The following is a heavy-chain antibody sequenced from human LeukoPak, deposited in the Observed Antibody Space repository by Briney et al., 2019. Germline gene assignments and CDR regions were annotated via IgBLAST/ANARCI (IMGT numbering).Heavy chain of an antibody. J-gene: IGHJ4*02. V-gene: IGHV3-7*01. CDR3: VRDQLTYFEAFDS. D-gene: IGHD4/OR15-4a*01. Sequence: GGSLRLSCAASGFTISSYWMSWVRQSPGKGLEWVANIKQDGSETFYVDSVKGRFTISRNNANNSLYLQMDSLRAEDTAVYYCVRDQLTYFEAFDSWGQGTLVTVSS. CDR2: IKQDGSET. CDR1: GFTISSYW.